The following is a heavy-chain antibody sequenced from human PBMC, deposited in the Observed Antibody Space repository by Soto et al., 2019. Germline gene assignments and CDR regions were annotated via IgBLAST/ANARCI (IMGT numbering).Heavy chain of an antibody. Sequence: EVQLVESGGGLVQPGGSRRVSCAASGFSFSNYAMNWVRQAPGKGLEWVSYISIGSGSIFYADSVKGRFPISRDDAQNSLYMQMNTLRDEDTAVYYCVRDDRWAFDFWGQGTMVTVSS. CDR3: VRDDRWAFDF. V-gene: IGHV3-48*02. D-gene: IGHD3-22*01. CDR1: GFSFSNYA. CDR2: ISIGSGSI. J-gene: IGHJ3*01.